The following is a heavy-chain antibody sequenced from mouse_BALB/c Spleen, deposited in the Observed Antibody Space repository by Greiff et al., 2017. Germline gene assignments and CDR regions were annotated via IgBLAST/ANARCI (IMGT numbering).Heavy chain of an antibody. CDR1: GFAFSSYD. CDR3: ARERYDLAMDY. Sequence: EVQLVESGGGLVKPGGSLKLSCAASGFAFSSYDMSWVRQTPEKRLEWVAYISSGGGSTYYPDTVKGRFTISRDNAKNTLYLQMSSLKSEDTAMYYCARERYDLAMDYWGQGTSVTVSS. J-gene: IGHJ4*01. D-gene: IGHD2-14*01. CDR2: ISSGGGST. V-gene: IGHV5-12-1*01.